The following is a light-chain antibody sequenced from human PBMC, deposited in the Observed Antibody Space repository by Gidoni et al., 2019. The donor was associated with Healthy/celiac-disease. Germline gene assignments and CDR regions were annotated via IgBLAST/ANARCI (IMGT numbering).Light chain of an antibody. CDR2: DAS. J-gene: IGKJ4*01. Sequence: EIVLTQSPATLSLSPGERATLSCRASQSVSSYLAWYQQKPGQAPRLLIYDASNRATGIPARFSGSGSGTDFTLTISSLEPEDFAVYYCQQRSNWPPPGTFGGETKVGIK. CDR3: QQRSNWPPPGT. CDR1: QSVSSY. V-gene: IGKV3-11*01.